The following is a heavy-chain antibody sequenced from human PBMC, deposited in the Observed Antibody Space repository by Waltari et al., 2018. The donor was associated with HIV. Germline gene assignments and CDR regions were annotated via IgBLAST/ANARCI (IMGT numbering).Heavy chain of an antibody. Sequence: EVRLVESGGGLVQPGGSLRLSCAASGCTFSSSWMTWVRQAPGEGLWGGAKLKEYGNEIDDVDAVKGRFTSSRDNAKNSLYLQMNSLRAEDTAVYYCARRQQLTDWGQGTLVTVSS. D-gene: IGHD6-13*01. CDR3: ARRQQLTD. CDR2: LKEYGNEI. V-gene: IGHV3-7*01. J-gene: IGHJ4*02. CDR1: GCTFSSSW.